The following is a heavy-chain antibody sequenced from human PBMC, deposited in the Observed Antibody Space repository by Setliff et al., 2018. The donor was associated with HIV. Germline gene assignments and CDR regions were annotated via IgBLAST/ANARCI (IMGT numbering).Heavy chain of an antibody. CDR3: ARDPEPTGFSGSFGY. J-gene: IGHJ6*02. Sequence: PGGSLRLSCAASGFTFSSYSMNWVRQAPGKGLEWVSYISGDTRIINYADSVKGRFTISRDNAKNSLFLQMSRLRVEDTARYYCARDPEPTGFSGSFGYWGQGTTVTVSS. D-gene: IGHD1-26*01. CDR2: ISGDTRII. V-gene: IGHV3-48*01. CDR1: GFTFSSYS.